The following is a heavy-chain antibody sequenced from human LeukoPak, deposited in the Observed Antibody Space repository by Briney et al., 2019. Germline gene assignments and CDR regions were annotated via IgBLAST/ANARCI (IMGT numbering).Heavy chain of an antibody. J-gene: IGHJ4*02. CDR2: INHSGST. V-gene: IGHV4-34*01. CDR3: ARVSTSSWYSFDY. Sequence: SETLSLTCAVYGGSFSGYYWTWIRQPPGKGLEWIGEINHSGSTNYNPSLKSRVTISTDPSKKQFSLNLSSVTAADTAVYYCARVSTSSWYSFDYWGQGTKVTVSS. D-gene: IGHD6-13*01. CDR1: GGSFSGYY.